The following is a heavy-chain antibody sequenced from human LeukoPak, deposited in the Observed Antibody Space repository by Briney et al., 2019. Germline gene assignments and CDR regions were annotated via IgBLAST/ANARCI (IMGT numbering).Heavy chain of an antibody. CDR3: AREPEMTTASYGMDV. J-gene: IGHJ6*02. Sequence: GGSLRLSCAASGFIFSTYGMHWVRQAPGKGLEWVAVIWHDGSKKFYVDSVKGRFTISRDNSKNTLYLQMNSLRAEDTAVYYCAREPEMTTASYGMDVWGQGTMVTVSS. D-gene: IGHD5-24*01. CDR1: GFIFSTYG. CDR2: IWHDGSKK. V-gene: IGHV3-33*01.